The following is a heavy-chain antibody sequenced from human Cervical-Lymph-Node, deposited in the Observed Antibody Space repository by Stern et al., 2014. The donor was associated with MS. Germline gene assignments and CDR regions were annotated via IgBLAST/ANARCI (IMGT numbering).Heavy chain of an antibody. CDR3: ALSSETSDRWYSLGYDL. J-gene: IGHJ5*02. V-gene: IGHV1-69*01. Sequence: VQLVESGAEVMKPGSSVKDSCKASGGTFSKFPSSWVRQAPGQGLEWMGGIFPVFGTPTYAQEFRGRVTITADVSTSTVYMELSSLRSDDTAVYYCALSSETSDRWYSLGYDLWGQGTLVTVSS. CDR2: IFPVFGTP. D-gene: IGHD6-13*01. CDR1: GGTFSKFP.